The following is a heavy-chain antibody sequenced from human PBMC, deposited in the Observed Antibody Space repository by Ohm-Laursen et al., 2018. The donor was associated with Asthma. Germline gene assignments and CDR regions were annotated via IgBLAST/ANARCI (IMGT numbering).Heavy chain of an antibody. CDR3: ARDPYFHFDY. J-gene: IGHJ4*02. CDR2: VNPDSGGT. D-gene: IGHD3-10*01. V-gene: IGHV1-2*06. CDR1: GYTFTGYY. Sequence: SVKVSCKVSGYTFTGYYMHWVRQAPGQGLEWMGRVNPDSGGTDYAQKFQGRVTMTRDTSISKAYMELSRLRSDDTAVYYCARDPYFHFDYWGQGTLVTVSS.